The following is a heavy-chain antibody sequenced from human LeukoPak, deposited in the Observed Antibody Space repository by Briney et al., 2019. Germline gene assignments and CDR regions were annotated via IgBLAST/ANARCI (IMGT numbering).Heavy chain of an antibody. Sequence: HSGGSVSLLCAVSGFTFSSYAMLWVRQAPRRGLECVAVMSYEGINKHYADSVKGRLTIPRDNCKITVYLQMNSQRAGHPAMYLCARDLGPGGYDDHYFGMDVWGEGTAVSVSS. CDR1: GFTFSSYA. CDR3: ARDLGPGGYDDHYFGMDV. J-gene: IGHJ6*04. V-gene: IGHV3-30*04. D-gene: IGHD5-12*01. CDR2: MSYEGINK.